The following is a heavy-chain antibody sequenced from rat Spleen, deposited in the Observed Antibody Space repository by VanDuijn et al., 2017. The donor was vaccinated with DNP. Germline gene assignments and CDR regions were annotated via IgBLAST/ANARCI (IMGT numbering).Heavy chain of an antibody. CDR1: GYSITNNYW. Sequence: EVQLQESGPGLVKPSQSLSLTCSVTGYSITNNYWMTWIRQVPGKGLEWVASISSSGGSTYHPDSVKGRFTISRDNAKNTLYLQMNSLRSEDTATYYCARYSLIKRVWDYWGQGVTVTVSS. CDR2: ISSSGGST. D-gene: IGHD4-1*01. J-gene: IGHJ2*01. V-gene: IGHV5-31*01. CDR3: ARYSLIKRVWDY.